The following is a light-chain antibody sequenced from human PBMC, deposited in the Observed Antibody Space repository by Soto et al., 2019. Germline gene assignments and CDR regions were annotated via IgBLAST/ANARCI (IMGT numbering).Light chain of an antibody. J-gene: IGKJ4*01. V-gene: IGKV1-27*01. CDR1: QGIAPY. CDR3: QKYNSAPLT. Sequence: DVQMTQSPSSLAAFVGDRVTITCRASQGIAPYLAWFQQKPGKVTKLLIYPTSTLQSGVPSRFSGSGPWTDFTLTINTPQPEDVGTYYCQKYNSAPLTFGGGTKVEIK. CDR2: PTS.